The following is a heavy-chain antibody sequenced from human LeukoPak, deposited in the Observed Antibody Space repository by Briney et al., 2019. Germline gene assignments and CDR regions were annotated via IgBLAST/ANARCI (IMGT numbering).Heavy chain of an antibody. V-gene: IGHV4-34*01. J-gene: IGHJ4*02. CDR3: ARDSNYGGNSEGYFDY. Sequence: GALRLSCAASGFTFSSYGMHWVRQPPGKGLEWIGEGGNSGGTKFNPSLKSRVTISVDTSKNQFSLKLSSVTAADTAVYYCARDSNYGGNSEGYFDYWGQGTLVTVSS. CDR2: GGNSGGT. CDR1: GFTFSSYG. D-gene: IGHD4-23*01.